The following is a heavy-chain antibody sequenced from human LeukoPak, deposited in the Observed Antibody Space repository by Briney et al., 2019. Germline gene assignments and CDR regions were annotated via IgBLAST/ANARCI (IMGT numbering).Heavy chain of an antibody. CDR3: AKCARVDWLPFDY. V-gene: IGHV3-23*01. CDR1: GFTFSNYA. D-gene: IGHD3-9*01. J-gene: IGHJ4*02. CDR2: ISGSGGST. Sequence: PGGSLRLSCAASGFTFSNYALSWVRQAPGKGLEWVSGISGSGGSTYYADSVKGRFTISRDNSKNTLSLQMNSLRGEDTAVYYCAKCARVDWLPFDYWGRGTLVTVSS.